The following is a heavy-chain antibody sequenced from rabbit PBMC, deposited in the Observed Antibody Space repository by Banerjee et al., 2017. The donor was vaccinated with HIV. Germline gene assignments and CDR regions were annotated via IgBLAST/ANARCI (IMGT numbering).Heavy chain of an antibody. CDR3: ARAYGSGSPYYNL. Sequence: QSLEESGGDLVKPGASLTLTCTASGFSFSSNYYMCWVRQTPGKGLEWIACIDAGSSGRTYYASWAKGRFPISKTSSTTVTLQMTSLTAADTATYFCARAYGSGSPYYNLWGPGTLVTVS. CDR2: IDAGSSGRT. D-gene: IGHD1-1*01. V-gene: IGHV1S40*01. J-gene: IGHJ4*01. CDR1: GFSFSSNYY.